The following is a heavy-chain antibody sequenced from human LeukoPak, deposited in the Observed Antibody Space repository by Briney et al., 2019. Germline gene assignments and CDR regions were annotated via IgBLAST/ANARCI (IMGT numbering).Heavy chain of an antibody. CDR1: GFTFSSYS. CDR2: ISSSGSTI. Sequence: PGGSLRLSCAASGFTFSSYSMSWIRQAPGKGLEWVSYISSSGSTIYYADSVKGRFTISRDNAKNSLYLQMNSLRAEDTAVYYCARDFYVGGYAGGGSPCVDYWGQGTLVTVSS. CDR3: ARDFYVGGYAGGGSPCVDY. J-gene: IGHJ4*02. V-gene: IGHV3-48*04. D-gene: IGHD3-22*01.